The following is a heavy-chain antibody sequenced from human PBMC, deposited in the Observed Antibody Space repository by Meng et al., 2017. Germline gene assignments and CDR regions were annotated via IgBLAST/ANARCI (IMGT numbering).Heavy chain of an antibody. Sequence: QLQQSGPGLVKPSQTLSLICAISEDSVSSNSAAWNWIRQSPSRGLEWLGRAYYRSKWYHDYAESVKSRISIDPDTSKNQFSLQLRSVTPEDSAVYYCARGSYSFDSWGQRTLVTVS. V-gene: IGHV6-1*01. CDR1: EDSVSSNSAA. J-gene: IGHJ4*02. CDR3: ARGSYSFDS. D-gene: IGHD1-26*01. CDR2: AYYRSKWYH.